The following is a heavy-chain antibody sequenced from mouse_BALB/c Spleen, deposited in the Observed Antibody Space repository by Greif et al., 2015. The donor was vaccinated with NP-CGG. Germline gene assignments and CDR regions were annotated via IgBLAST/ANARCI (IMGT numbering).Heavy chain of an antibody. Sequence: QVQLQQSGAELVRPGVSVKISCKGSGYTFTDYAMHWVKQSHAKSLEWIGVISTYYGDASYNQKFKGKATMTVDKSSSTAYMELARLTSEDSAIYYCARRGNIDGYYQYYFDYWGQGTTLTVSS. CDR1: GYTFTDYA. V-gene: IGHV1S137*01. CDR3: ARRGNIDGYYQYYFDY. CDR2: ISTYYGDA. J-gene: IGHJ2*01. D-gene: IGHD2-3*01.